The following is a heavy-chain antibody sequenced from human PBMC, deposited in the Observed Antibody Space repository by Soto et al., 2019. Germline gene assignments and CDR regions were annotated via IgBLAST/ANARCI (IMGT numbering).Heavy chain of an antibody. J-gene: IGHJ3*02. CDR2: IIPIFGTA. V-gene: IGHV1-69*13. CDR1: GGTFSSYA. Sequence: SVKVSCKASGGTFSSYAISWVRQAPGQGLEWMGGIIPIFGTANYAQKFQGRVTITADESTSTAYMELSSLRSEDTAVYYCGREYYDPLRAFDIWGQGTMVTVSS. D-gene: IGHD3-3*01. CDR3: GREYYDPLRAFDI.